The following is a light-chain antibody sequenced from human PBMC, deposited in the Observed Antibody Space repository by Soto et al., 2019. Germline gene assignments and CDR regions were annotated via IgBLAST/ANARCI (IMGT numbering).Light chain of an antibody. CDR2: GAS. J-gene: IGKJ1*01. Sequence: ESVLTQSPGTLSLSPGEKATLSCRAGQSVSSSYLAWYQQKPGQAPRLLIYGASSRATGIPDRFSGSGSGTDFTLTVSRLEPEDFAVYYCQQFGSSSWTFGQGTQVDIK. CDR1: QSVSSSY. CDR3: QQFGSSSWT. V-gene: IGKV3-20*01.